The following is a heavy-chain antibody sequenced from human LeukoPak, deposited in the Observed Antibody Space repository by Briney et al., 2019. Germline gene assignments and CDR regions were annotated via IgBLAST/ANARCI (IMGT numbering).Heavy chain of an antibody. Sequence: GGSLRLSCVASGFTFTRFDMHWVRQPPGKSLQWVSSIGTSGDAYSLESVKGRFSISRDDAANSLHPQMSSLRADDTAVYYCAKGAAYSTTGRPYYFDYWGQGILVTVSS. CDR2: IGTSGDA. V-gene: IGHV3-13*01. CDR1: GFTFTRFD. J-gene: IGHJ4*02. D-gene: IGHD2/OR15-2a*01. CDR3: AKGAAYSTTGRPYYFDY.